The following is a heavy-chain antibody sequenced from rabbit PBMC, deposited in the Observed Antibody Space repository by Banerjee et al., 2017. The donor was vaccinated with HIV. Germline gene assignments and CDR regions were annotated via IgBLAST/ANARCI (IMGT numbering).Heavy chain of an antibody. Sequence: QEQLVESGGGLVTLGGSLKLSCKASGIDFSSYAINWVRQAPGKGLEWIGYIDPVVGSTYYASWAKGRFTISKTSSTTVTLEMTSLTVADTATYFCARGTYGWNFNLWGPGTLVTV. CDR2: IDPVVGST. J-gene: IGHJ4*01. CDR1: GIDFSSYA. V-gene: IGHV1S45*01. CDR3: ARGTYGWNFNL. D-gene: IGHD6-1*01.